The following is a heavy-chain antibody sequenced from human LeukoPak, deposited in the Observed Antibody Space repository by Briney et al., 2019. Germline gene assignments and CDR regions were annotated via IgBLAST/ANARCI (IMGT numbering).Heavy chain of an antibody. CDR2: IYYSGST. CDR3: ARARRIAAADY. CDR1: GGSISSYY. V-gene: IGHV4-59*01. Sequence: SETLSLTCTVSGGSISSYYWSWIRQPPGKGLEWIGYIYYSGSTNYNPSLKSRVTISVDTSKNQFSLKLSSVTAADTAVYYCARARRIAAADYWGQGTLSPSPQ. D-gene: IGHD6-13*01. J-gene: IGHJ4*02.